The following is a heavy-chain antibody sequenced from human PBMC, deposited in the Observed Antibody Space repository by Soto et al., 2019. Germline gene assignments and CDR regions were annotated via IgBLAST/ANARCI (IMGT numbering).Heavy chain of an antibody. Sequence: QVQLVQSGAEVKKPGASVKVSCKASGYTFTSYAMHWVRQAPGQRLEWMGWINAGNGNTKYSRKFRGRVTITRDTYASTAYMELSSLRSEDTAVYYCATLHYYGSGSLDYWCQGTLVTVSS. CDR3: ATLHYYGSGSLDY. CDR2: INAGNGNT. CDR1: GYTFTSYA. J-gene: IGHJ4*02. V-gene: IGHV1-3*01. D-gene: IGHD3-10*01.